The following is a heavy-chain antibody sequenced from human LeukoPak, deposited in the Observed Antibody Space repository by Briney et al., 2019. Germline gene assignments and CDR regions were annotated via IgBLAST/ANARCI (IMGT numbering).Heavy chain of an antibody. D-gene: IGHD3-22*01. V-gene: IGHV3-48*03. CDR3: AELGITMTGGV. Sequence: PAGSLRLSCAASGCTFSSYEMNWVRQAPGKGLEWVSYISSSGSTIYYADSVKGRFTISRDNAKNSLYLQMNSLTAEDTAVYYCAELGITMTGGVWGKGTTFTISS. CDR2: ISSSGSTI. CDR1: GCTFSSYE. J-gene: IGHJ6*04.